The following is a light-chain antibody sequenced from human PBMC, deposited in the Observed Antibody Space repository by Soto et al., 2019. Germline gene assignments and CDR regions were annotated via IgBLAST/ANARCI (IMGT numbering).Light chain of an antibody. Sequence: DIQMTQSPFSLSASVADRVTITCRTSQSISSDLNWYQQKAGKAPKLLIYAASSLQSGVPSRFSGSGSGTHFTLTISSLQPEDFATYYCQQIYSIPITFGQGTKVDIK. CDR3: QQIYSIPIT. V-gene: IGKV1-39*01. CDR1: QSISSD. CDR2: AAS. J-gene: IGKJ1*01.